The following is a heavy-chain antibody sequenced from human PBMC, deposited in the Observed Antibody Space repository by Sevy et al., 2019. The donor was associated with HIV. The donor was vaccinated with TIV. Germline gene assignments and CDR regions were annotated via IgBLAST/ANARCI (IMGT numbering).Heavy chain of an antibody. CDR1: IDSISSYS. Sequence: SETLSLTCTVSIDSISSYSWSWIRQPPGKGLEWIGHVYNSGTTNYNPSLKSLVTISVDTSKNQISLKLNSVTAADTAVYYCARAKYYSSGTSYYMDVWGKGTTVTVSS. V-gene: IGHV4-59*01. D-gene: IGHD3-10*01. CDR3: ARAKYYSSGTSYYMDV. J-gene: IGHJ6*03. CDR2: VYNSGTT.